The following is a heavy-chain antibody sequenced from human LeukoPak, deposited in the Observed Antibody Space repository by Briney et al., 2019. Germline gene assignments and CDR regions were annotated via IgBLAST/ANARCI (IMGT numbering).Heavy chain of an antibody. CDR3: AKDSKIVGPTFRSYHYIDV. J-gene: IGHJ6*03. CDR2: INPNSGGT. V-gene: IGHV1-2*02. CDR1: GYTFTGYY. D-gene: IGHD1-26*01. Sequence: GASVKVSCKASGYTFTGYYMHWVRQAPGQGLEWMGWINPNSGGTNYAQKFQGRVTMTRDTSISTAYMELSRLRSDDTAVYYCAKDSKIVGPTFRSYHYIDVWGKGTTVTVSS.